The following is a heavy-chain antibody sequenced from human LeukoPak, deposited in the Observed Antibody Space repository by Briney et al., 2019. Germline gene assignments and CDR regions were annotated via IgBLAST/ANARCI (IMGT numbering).Heavy chain of an antibody. Sequence: ASVKVSCKASGGTFSSYAISWVRQAPGQGLEWMGRIIPIPGIANYARKFQGRVTITADKSTSTPYMELSSLRSEDTAVYYCARDQYYDFWSGYPSRYFDYWGQGTLVTVSS. D-gene: IGHD3-3*01. J-gene: IGHJ4*02. CDR1: GGTFSSYA. V-gene: IGHV1-69*04. CDR3: ARDQYYDFWSGYPSRYFDY. CDR2: IIPIPGIA.